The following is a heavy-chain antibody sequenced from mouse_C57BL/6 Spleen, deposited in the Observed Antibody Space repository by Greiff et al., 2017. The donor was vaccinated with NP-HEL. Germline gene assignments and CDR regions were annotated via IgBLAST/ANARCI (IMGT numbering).Heavy chain of an antibody. CDR2: IYPGDGDT. Sequence: QVQLKQSGPELVKPGASVKISCKASGYAFSSSWMNWVKQRPGKGLEWIGRIYPGDGDTNYNGKFKGKATLTADKSSSTAYMQLSSLTSEDSAVYFCARSGFTTEGYWGQGTTLTVSS. D-gene: IGHD1-1*01. CDR1: GYAFSSSW. V-gene: IGHV1-82*01. J-gene: IGHJ2*01. CDR3: ARSGFTTEGY.